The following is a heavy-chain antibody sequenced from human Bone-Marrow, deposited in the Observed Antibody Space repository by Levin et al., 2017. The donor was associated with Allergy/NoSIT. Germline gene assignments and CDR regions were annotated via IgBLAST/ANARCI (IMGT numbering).Heavy chain of an antibody. CDR1: GFNFGDYA. J-gene: IGHJ4*02. Sequence: SLKISCAASGFNFGDYAMHWVRQAPGKGLEWVSGMNWNGENIGYADSVKGRFTISRDNAKNSLFLQMNSLRAEDTALYYCAKGQLVVSHHVDYWGQGTLVTVSS. CDR2: MNWNGENI. D-gene: IGHD5-18*01. V-gene: IGHV3-9*01. CDR3: AKGQLVVSHHVDY.